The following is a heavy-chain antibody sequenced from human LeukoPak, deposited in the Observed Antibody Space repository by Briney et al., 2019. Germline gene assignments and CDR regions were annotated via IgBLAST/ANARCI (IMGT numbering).Heavy chain of an antibody. CDR3: VRDPGMAAAGTSHFDF. V-gene: IGHV3-30*04. Sequence: PGRSLRLSCAASGFTLTVFPMHWVRQAPGHGMEWVAMISSDGSIKYYADSVGGRFTISRDKSKDAVYLETNSLRSDDTAVYYCVRDPGMAAAGTSHFDFWGQGTLLIVSS. J-gene: IGHJ4*01. CDR1: GFTLTVFP. D-gene: IGHD6-13*01. CDR2: ISSDGSIK.